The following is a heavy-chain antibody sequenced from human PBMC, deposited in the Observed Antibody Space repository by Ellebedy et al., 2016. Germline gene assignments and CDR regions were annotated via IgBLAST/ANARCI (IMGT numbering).Heavy chain of an antibody. CDR1: GFSFRSYW. CDR2: IKEDGSEK. J-gene: IGHJ6*03. V-gene: IGHV3-7*01. Sequence: GGSLRLXCVVSGFSFRSYWMSWVRQAPGKGLEWVANIKEDGSEKYYVDSVKGRFTISRDNAKNSLYLQMNILRAEDTAVYYCARDQAARQYYYYYYYKDVWGKGATVTVSS. CDR3: ARDQAARQYYYYYYYKDV. D-gene: IGHD6-25*01.